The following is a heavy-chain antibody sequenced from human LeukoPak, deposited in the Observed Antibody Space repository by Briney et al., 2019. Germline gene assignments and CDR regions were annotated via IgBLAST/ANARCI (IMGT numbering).Heavy chain of an antibody. J-gene: IGHJ3*02. CDR1: GGSISSYY. CDR3: ARDLPRSIVVVVAARTHAFDI. D-gene: IGHD2-15*01. V-gene: IGHV4-59*12. CDR2: IYYSGST. Sequence: SETLSLTCTVSGGSISSYYWSWIRQPPGKGLEWIGYIYYSGSTNYNPSLKSRVTISVDTSKNQFSLKLSSVTAADTAVYYCARDLPRSIVVVVAARTHAFDIWGQGTMVTVSS.